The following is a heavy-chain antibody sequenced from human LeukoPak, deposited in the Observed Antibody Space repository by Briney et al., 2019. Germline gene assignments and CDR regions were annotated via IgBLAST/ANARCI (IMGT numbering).Heavy chain of an antibody. V-gene: IGHV3-9*01. CDR3: AKDISSWYNAGAFDI. J-gene: IGHJ3*02. CDR2: ISWNSGSI. Sequence: GGSLRLSCAASGFTFDDYAMHWVRQAPGKGLEWVSGISWNSGSIGYADSVKGRFTISRDNAKNSLYLQMNSLRAEDTALYYCAKDISSWYNAGAFDIWGQGTMVTVSS. CDR1: GFTFDDYA. D-gene: IGHD6-13*01.